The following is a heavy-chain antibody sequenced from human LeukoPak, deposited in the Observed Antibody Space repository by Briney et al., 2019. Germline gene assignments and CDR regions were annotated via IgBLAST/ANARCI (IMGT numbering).Heavy chain of an antibody. D-gene: IGHD3-22*01. Sequence: SETLSLTCTVSGGSISSYYWSWIRQPPGKGLEWIGYIYYSGSTNYNPSLKSRITISVDTSKNQFSLKLSSVTAADTAVYYCARFYPNYYDSSGMDVWGQGTTVTVSS. CDR1: GGSISSYY. V-gene: IGHV4-59*01. CDR3: ARFYPNYYDSSGMDV. CDR2: IYYSGST. J-gene: IGHJ6*02.